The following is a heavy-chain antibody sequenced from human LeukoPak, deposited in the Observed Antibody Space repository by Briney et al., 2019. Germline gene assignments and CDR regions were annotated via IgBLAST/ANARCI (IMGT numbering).Heavy chain of an antibody. CDR1: GYTFTSYA. CDR3: ARAPEYCSSTSCYDGYFDY. D-gene: IGHD2-2*01. Sequence: ASVKVSCKASGYTFTSYAMNWVRQAPGQGLEWMGWTNTNTGNPTYAQGFTGRFVFSLDTSVSTAYLQICSLKAEDTAVYYCARAPEYCSSTSCYDGYFDYWGQGTLVTVSS. V-gene: IGHV7-4-1*01. CDR2: TNTNTGNP. J-gene: IGHJ4*02.